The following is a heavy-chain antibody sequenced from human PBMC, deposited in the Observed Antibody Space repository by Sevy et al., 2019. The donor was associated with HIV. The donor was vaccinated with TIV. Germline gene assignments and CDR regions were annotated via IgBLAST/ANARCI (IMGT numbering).Heavy chain of an antibody. CDR2: ISDDGSNK. CDR1: GFTFSNYG. CDR3: AKENIPHYYGSGSSN. J-gene: IGHJ1*01. D-gene: IGHD3-10*01. V-gene: IGHV3-30*18. Sequence: GGSLRLSCAASGFTFSNYGVLWVRQAPGKGLEWVAFISDDGSNKYYEDSVKGRFTISRDNSKNTLFLQMNRLRAEDTAVYYCAKENIPHYYGSGSSNWGQGTLVTVSS.